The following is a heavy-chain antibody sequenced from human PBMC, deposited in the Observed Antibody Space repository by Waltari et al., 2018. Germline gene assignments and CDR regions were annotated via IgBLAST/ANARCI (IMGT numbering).Heavy chain of an antibody. Sequence: GHEAPERWEGMSGRNKSRSDGGKTHYAARVEGRITISRDDSENTLYLKLSSLKTEETAVYYCTTGGVKGPQDALDIWGQGAMVTVSS. J-gene: IGHJ3*02. D-gene: IGHD2-8*01. V-gene: IGHV3-15*01. CDR3: TTGGVKGPQDALDI. CDR2: NKSRSDGGKT.